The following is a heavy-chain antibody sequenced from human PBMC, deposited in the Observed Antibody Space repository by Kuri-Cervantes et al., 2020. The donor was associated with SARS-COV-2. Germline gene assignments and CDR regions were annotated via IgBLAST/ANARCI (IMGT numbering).Heavy chain of an antibody. CDR2: ISPKNGNT. CDR3: ARGITAGVDY. V-gene: IGHV1-8*03. CDR1: GYTFITFD. Sequence: ASVKVSCKASGYTFITFDINWMRQATGQGLEWMGWISPKNGNTDFAQNFQGRIAFTRDTSINTVYMELSSLTSEDTAVYYCARGITAGVDYWGQGTLVTVSS. J-gene: IGHJ4*02. D-gene: IGHD6-13*01.